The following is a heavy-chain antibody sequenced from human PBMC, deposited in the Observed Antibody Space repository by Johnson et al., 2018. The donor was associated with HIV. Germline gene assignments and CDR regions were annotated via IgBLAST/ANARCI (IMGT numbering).Heavy chain of an antibody. CDR2: ISWNSDSI. Sequence: EVQLVESGGDLVQPGRSLRLSCAASGFTFNDYAMHWVRQAPGKGLEWVSGISWNSDSIGFADSVKGRFTISRDNARNSVYLQMNSLRAEDTALYYCARVTRYNWNSDAFDIWGQGTMVTVSS. J-gene: IGHJ3*02. CDR1: GFTFNDYA. V-gene: IGHV3-9*01. D-gene: IGHD1-1*01. CDR3: ARVTRYNWNSDAFDI.